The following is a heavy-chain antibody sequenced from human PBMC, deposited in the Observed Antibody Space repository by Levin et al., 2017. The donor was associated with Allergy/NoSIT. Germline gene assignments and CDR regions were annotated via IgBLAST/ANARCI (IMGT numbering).Heavy chain of an antibody. J-gene: IGHJ4*02. CDR1: GFTFSSYD. CDR2: IGTAGDT. D-gene: IGHD3-3*01. V-gene: IGHV3-13*01. Sequence: PGGSLRLSCAASGFTFSSYDMHWVRQAPGKGLEWVSAIGTAGDTYYPGSVKGRFTISRENAKNSLYLQMNSLRAGDTAVYYCARGAIFGVRTRGGVDYWGQGTLVTVSS. CDR3: ARGAIFGVRTRGGVDY.